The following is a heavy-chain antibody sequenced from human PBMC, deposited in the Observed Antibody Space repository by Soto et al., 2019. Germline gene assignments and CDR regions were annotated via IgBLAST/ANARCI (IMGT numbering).Heavy chain of an antibody. D-gene: IGHD3-22*01. CDR2: ISGSGGST. Sequence: GGSLRLSCAASGFTFSSYAMSWVRQAPGKGLEWVSAISGSGGSTYYADSVKGRFTISRDNSKNTLYLQMNSLRAEDTAVYYCAKDRQDYYDSSGYYLGAFDIWGQGTMVTVSS. V-gene: IGHV3-23*01. CDR3: AKDRQDYYDSSGYYLGAFDI. CDR1: GFTFSSYA. J-gene: IGHJ3*02.